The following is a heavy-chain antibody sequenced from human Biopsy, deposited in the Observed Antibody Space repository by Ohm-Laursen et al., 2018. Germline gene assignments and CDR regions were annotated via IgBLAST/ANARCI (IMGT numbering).Heavy chain of an antibody. CDR3: ARHAPSYSGSYWRYFDL. V-gene: IGHV4-59*08. D-gene: IGHD1-26*01. Sequence: TLSLTCIVSGGSISSYYWSWIRQPPGKGLEWIGYIYYTGSTNYNPSLKSRVTISVDTSMNHLSLRLTSVTAADTAVYYCARHAPSYSGSYWRYFDLWGRGSPVTVPS. CDR1: GGSISSYY. CDR2: IYYTGST. J-gene: IGHJ2*01.